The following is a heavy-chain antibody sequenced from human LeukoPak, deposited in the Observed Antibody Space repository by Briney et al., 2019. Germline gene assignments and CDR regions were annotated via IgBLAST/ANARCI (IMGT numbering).Heavy chain of an antibody. D-gene: IGHD3-22*01. Sequence: ASVKVSCKASGYTFTSYYMHWVRQAPGQGLEWMGIINPSGGSTSYAQKFQGRVTMTRDMSTSTVYMELSSLRSGNTAVYYCARDPYYYDSSGYYSAANLDYWGQGTLVTVSS. V-gene: IGHV1-46*01. CDR1: GYTFTSYY. CDR3: ARDPYYYDSSGYYSAANLDY. J-gene: IGHJ4*02. CDR2: INPSGGST.